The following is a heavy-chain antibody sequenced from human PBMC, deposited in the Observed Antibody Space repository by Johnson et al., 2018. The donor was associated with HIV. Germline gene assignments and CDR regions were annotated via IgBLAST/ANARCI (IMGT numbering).Heavy chain of an antibody. Sequence: EVQLLESGGGVVQPGGSLRLSCAASGFTFGSYDMHWVRQVIGEGLEWVSGINTAGDTYYPDSVKGRFTISRDNAKNSLYLQMNSLRAEDTAVYYCARGGYSSGLGPRDAFDIWGQGTMVTVSS. CDR1: GFTFGSYD. CDR2: INTAGDT. CDR3: ARGGYSSGLGPRDAFDI. V-gene: IGHV3-13*01. D-gene: IGHD6-19*01. J-gene: IGHJ3*02.